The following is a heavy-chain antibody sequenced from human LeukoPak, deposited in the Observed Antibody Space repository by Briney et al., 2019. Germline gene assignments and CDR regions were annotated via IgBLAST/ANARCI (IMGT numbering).Heavy chain of an antibody. V-gene: IGHV4-59*01. Sequence: SETLSLTCTVSGGSISSYYWSWIRQPPGKGLEWIGHIHFSGSTNYNSSLKSRVTISVDTSKNQFSLKLSPVTAADTAVYYCARVGSDWNDVRYNWFDPWGQGTLVTVSS. CDR3: ARVGSDWNDVRYNWFDP. CDR1: GGSISSYY. J-gene: IGHJ5*02. CDR2: IHFSGST. D-gene: IGHD1-1*01.